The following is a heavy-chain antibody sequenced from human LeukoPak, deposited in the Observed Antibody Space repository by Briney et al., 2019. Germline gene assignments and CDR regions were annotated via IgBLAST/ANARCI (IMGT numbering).Heavy chain of an antibody. D-gene: IGHD5-24*01. CDR3: ARSLVEMATIEGFGY. J-gene: IGHJ4*02. Sequence: PGESLKISCXGSGYSFTSYWIGWVRQMPGKGLEWMGIIYPGDSDTRYSPSFQGQVTISADKSISTAYLQWSSLKASDTAMYYCARSLVEMATIEGFGYWGQGTLVTVSS. CDR2: IYPGDSDT. V-gene: IGHV5-51*01. CDR1: GYSFTSYW.